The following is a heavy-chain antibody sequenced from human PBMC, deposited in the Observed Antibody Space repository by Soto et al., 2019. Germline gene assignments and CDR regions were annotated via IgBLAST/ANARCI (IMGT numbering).Heavy chain of an antibody. CDR1: GFIVSTNY. D-gene: IGHD2-21*02. CDR3: ARAAPYCGGDCHLSH. J-gene: IGHJ4*02. Sequence: PGGSLRLSCVASGFIVSTNYISWVRQAPGKGLEWVSVIYSGGNTYYADSVKGRFTISRDNSMNKVYLQMNSLRAEDTAVYYCARAAPYCGGDCHLSHWGQGTLVTVSS. CDR2: IYSGGNT. V-gene: IGHV3-53*01.